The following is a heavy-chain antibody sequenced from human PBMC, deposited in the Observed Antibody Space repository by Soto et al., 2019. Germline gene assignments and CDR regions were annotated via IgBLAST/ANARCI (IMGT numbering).Heavy chain of an antibody. J-gene: IGHJ4*02. D-gene: IGHD1-1*01. CDR1: GGSISSGGTGSY. V-gene: IGHV4-31*03. CDR2: IYYTGNT. Sequence: QVQLQESGPGLVKPSQTLSLTCTVSGGSISSGGTGSYWTWIRQLPGKGLEWIGYIYYTGNTYYNPSLKRRPTISIDTSENQFSLKLTSVTAADPAVYFCASGHDAYKVRYWGQGTLVTVSS. CDR3: ASGHDAYKVRY.